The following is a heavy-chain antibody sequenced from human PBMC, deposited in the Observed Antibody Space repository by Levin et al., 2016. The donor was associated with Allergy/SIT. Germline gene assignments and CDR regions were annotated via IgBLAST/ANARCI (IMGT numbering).Heavy chain of an antibody. Sequence: GGSLRLSCAASGFTFSSYAMSWVRQAPGKGLEWVSAISGSGGSTYYADSVKGRFTISRDNSKNTLYLQMNSLRAEDTAVYYCARDSSGWYPNRNWFDPWGQGTLVTVSS. CDR2: ISGSGGST. J-gene: IGHJ5*02. CDR1: GFTFSSYA. D-gene: IGHD6-19*01. V-gene: IGHV3-23*01. CDR3: ARDSSGWYPNRNWFDP.